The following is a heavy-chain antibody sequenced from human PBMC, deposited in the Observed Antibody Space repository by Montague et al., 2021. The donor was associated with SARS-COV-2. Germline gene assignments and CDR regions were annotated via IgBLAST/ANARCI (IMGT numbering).Heavy chain of an antibody. CDR1: GFPFNTYT. CDR2: IFGSGAGT. Sequence: SLRLSCAASGFPFNTYTMTWVRQAPGKGLEWVSSIFGSGAGTYYADSVQGRATISRDNSKNTLYLQLHSLRADDTAVYYCAKNGGSGSLVHWYFDLWGRGPPFAVAA. CDR3: AKNGGSGSLVHWYFDL. J-gene: IGHJ2*01. V-gene: IGHV3-23*01. D-gene: IGHD3-16*01.